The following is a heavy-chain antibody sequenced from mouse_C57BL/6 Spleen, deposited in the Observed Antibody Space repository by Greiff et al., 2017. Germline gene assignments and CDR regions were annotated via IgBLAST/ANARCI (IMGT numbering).Heavy chain of an antibody. CDR2: INPNNGGT. J-gene: IGHJ3*01. V-gene: IGHV1-22*01. D-gene: IGHD4-1*01. CDR3: ARSRLTGTAWFAY. CDR1: GYTFTDYN. Sequence: VQLQQSGPELVKPGASVKMSCKASGYTFTDYNMHWVKQSHGKSLEWIGYINPNNGGTSYNQKFKGKATLTVNKSSSTAYMELRSLTSEDSAVYYCARSRLTGTAWFAYWGQGTLVTVSA.